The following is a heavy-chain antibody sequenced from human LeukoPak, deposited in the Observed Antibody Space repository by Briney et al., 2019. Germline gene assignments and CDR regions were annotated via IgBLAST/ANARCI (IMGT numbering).Heavy chain of an antibody. Sequence: ASVKVSCKXSGYTFTSYDINWVRQATGQGLEWMGWMNPNSGNTGYAQKFQGRVTITRNTSISTAYMELSSLRSEDTAVYYCALNYGDSWFDYWGQGTLVTVSS. CDR1: GYTFTSYD. J-gene: IGHJ4*02. CDR3: ALNYGDSWFDY. CDR2: MNPNSGNT. D-gene: IGHD4-17*01. V-gene: IGHV1-8*03.